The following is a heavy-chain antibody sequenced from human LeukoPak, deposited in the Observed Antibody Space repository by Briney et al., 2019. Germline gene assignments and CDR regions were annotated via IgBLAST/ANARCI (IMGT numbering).Heavy chain of an antibody. CDR1: GFTFSDYY. J-gene: IGHJ3*02. Sequence: GGSLRLSCAASGFTFSDYYMSWIRQAPGKGLEWVSYISSSGSTIYYADSVKGRFTISRDNAKNSLYLQMNSLRAEDTAVYYCARDWLNWYGPKDAFDIWAKGQWSPSLQ. CDR2: ISSSGSTI. D-gene: IGHD1-14*01. V-gene: IGHV3-11*01. CDR3: ARDWLNWYGPKDAFDI.